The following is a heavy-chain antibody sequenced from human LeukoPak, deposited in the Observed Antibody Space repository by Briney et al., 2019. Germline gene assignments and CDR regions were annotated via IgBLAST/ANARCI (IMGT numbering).Heavy chain of an antibody. CDR1: GYTFRSYA. J-gene: IGHJ4*02. Sequence: GGSLRLSCADCGYTFRSYAMSRVREARGKGLEWVSAISVSGGSTYYADSVKRRFTISRDNSKNTLYLQMNSLRAEDTAVYYCAKDLGYSSSRYFDYWGQGTLVTVSS. V-gene: IGHV3-23*01. CDR3: AKDLGYSSSRYFDY. D-gene: IGHD6-13*01. CDR2: ISVSGGST.